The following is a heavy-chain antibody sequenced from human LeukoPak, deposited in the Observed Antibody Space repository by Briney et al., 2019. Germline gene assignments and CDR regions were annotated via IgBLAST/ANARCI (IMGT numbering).Heavy chain of an antibody. D-gene: IGHD1-26*01. CDR2: IYSGGST. J-gene: IGHJ5*02. CDR3: ARRIVGATNWFDP. Sequence: GGSLRLSCAASGFTVSSNYMSWVRQAPGKGLEWVSVIYSGGSTYYADSVKGRFTISRDNSKNTLYPQMNSLRAEDTAVYYCARRIVGATNWFDPWGQGTLVTVSS. V-gene: IGHV3-66*04. CDR1: GFTVSSNY.